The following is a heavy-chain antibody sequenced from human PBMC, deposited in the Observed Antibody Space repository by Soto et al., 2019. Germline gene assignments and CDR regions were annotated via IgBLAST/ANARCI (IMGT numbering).Heavy chain of an antibody. CDR1: GFTFSSYW. CDR2: IKQVGSEK. D-gene: IGHD2-15*01. V-gene: IGHV3-7*01. Sequence: PGGSLRLSCAASGFTFSSYWMSWVRQAPGKGLELVANIKQVGSEKYYVDSVKGRFTISRDNAKNSLYLQMNSLRAEDTAVYYCARDIVVVVADYYYYYYMDVWGKGTTVTVSS. CDR3: ARDIVVVVADYYYYYYMDV. J-gene: IGHJ6*03.